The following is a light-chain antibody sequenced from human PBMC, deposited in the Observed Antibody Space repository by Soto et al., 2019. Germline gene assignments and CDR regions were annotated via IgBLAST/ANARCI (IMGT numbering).Light chain of an antibody. CDR2: EVT. CDR1: RRDVGGYNY. CDR3: CSYAGSSTYV. Sequence: QSVLTQPASVSGSPGQSITISCTGTRRDVGGYNYVSWYQQYPGKSPKLLIYEVTHRPSGVSNRFSGSKSGNTASLTVSGLQAEDETDYYCCSYAGSSTYVFGTGTKVTVL. J-gene: IGLJ1*01. V-gene: IGLV2-23*02.